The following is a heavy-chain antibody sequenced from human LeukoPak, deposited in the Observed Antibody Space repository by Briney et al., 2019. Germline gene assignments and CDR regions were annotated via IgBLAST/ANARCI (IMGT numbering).Heavy chain of an antibody. Sequence: GGSLRLSCAASASIVNSNYMSWVRQAPGKGLEWVSFIYSDSTHYSDSVQGRFTISRDNAKNTLYLQMNSLRAEDTALYYCARVARGDYYYYYMDVWGKGTTVTVSS. V-gene: IGHV3-66*01. D-gene: IGHD3-10*01. CDR3: ARVARGDYYYYYMDV. J-gene: IGHJ6*03. CDR2: IYSDST. CDR1: ASIVNSNY.